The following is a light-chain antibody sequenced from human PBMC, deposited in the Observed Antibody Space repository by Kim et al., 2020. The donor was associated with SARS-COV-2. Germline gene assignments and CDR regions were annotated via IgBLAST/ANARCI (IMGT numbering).Light chain of an antibody. CDR3: AAWDDSLNGPV. J-gene: IGLJ3*02. CDR2: SNN. CDR1: RSNIEINA. V-gene: IGLV1-44*01. Sequence: QSVLTQPPSTSGTPGQRVTISCSGSRSNIEINAVDWYQQLPGTAPKLLIYSNNQRPSGLPDRFSGSKSGTSASLAISGLQSEDEADYYCAAWDDSLNGPVFGGGTKVTVL.